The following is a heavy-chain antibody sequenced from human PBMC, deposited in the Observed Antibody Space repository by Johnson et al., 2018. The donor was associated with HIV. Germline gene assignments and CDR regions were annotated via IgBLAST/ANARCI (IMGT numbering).Heavy chain of an antibody. V-gene: IGHV3-30*03. Sequence: QVQLVESGGGVVRPGGSLRLSCAASGFTFDDYGMSWVRQAPGKGLEWVAVISYDGSNKYYADSVKGRFTISRDNSKNTLYLQMNSLRAEDMGVYYCASGERDSSGGGAFDDSGQGTMV. D-gene: IGHD3-22*01. CDR3: ASGERDSSGGGAFDD. CDR2: ISYDGSNK. J-gene: IGHJ3*01. CDR1: GFTFDDYG.